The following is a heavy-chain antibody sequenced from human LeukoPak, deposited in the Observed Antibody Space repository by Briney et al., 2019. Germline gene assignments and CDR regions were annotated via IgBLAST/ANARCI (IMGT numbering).Heavy chain of an antibody. Sequence: PGGSLRLSCAASGFTFSSYAMSWVRQAPGKGLEWVSAISGSGGSTYYADSVKGRFTISRDNSKNTLYLQMNSLSAEDTAVYYCAKELNYYDSSGYGDYWGQGTLVTVSS. CDR1: GFTFSSYA. CDR3: AKELNYYDSSGYGDY. D-gene: IGHD3-22*01. J-gene: IGHJ4*02. CDR2: ISGSGGST. V-gene: IGHV3-23*01.